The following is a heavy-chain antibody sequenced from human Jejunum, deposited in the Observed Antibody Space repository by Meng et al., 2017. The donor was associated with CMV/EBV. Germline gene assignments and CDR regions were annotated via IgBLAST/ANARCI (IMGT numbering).Heavy chain of an antibody. Sequence: QVQLVQSGPEVKKPGSSVKVSCKASGYSFTNYGITWIRQAPGQGLEYMGWISPYNGDTNYGQNFQGRMTMTTDTSTTTAYMELRSLRSDDTALYYCTRDGLQYTEGSSYWGQGTLVTVSS. J-gene: IGHJ4*02. V-gene: IGHV1-18*01. CDR1: GYSFTNYG. D-gene: IGHD3/OR15-3a*01. CDR2: ISPYNGDT. CDR3: TRDGLQYTEGSSY.